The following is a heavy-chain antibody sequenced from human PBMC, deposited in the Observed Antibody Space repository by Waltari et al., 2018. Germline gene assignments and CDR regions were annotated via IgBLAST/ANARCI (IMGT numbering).Heavy chain of an antibody. CDR3: ARDGGEFYYDSNNWFDL. D-gene: IGHD3-22*01. J-gene: IGHJ5*02. Sequence: QVHLVQSGAEVKKPGASVKVSCKASGYTFTNYYMHWVRQAPGQGLEWMGVINPSGGSTSYAQKFQGRVTLTRETSTSTVYMELSSLRSEDTAVYYCARDGGEFYYDSNNWFDLWGQGTLVTVSS. CDR1: GYTFTNYY. V-gene: IGHV1-46*01. CDR2: INPSGGST.